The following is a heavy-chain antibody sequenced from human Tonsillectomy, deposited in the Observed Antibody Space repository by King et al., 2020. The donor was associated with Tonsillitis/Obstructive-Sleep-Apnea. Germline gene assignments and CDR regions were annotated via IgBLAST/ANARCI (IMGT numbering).Heavy chain of an antibody. V-gene: IGHV4-59*01. Sequence: VQLQESGPGLVKPSETLSLTCTVSGGSISSYYWSWIRQPPGKGLEWIGYIYYSGSTNYNPSLTSRVTISVDTSKNQFSLKLSSVAAADTAVYYCASWVGGDRKGLTVTDYYYYYYMDVWGKGTTVTVSS. J-gene: IGHJ6*03. CDR3: ASWVGGDRKGLTVTDYYYYYYMDV. D-gene: IGHD4-17*01. CDR1: GGSISSYY. CDR2: IYYSGST.